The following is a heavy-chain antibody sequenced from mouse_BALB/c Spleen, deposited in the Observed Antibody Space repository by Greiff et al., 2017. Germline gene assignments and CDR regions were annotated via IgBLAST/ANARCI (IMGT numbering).Heavy chain of an antibody. D-gene: IGHD1-1*01. CDR3: AREDYGSSYNYAMDY. CDR2: IYPYNGGT. V-gene: IGHV1S29*02. CDR1: GYTFTDYN. Sequence: VQLQQSGPELVKPGASVKISCKASGYTFTDYNMHWVKQSHGKSLEWIGYIYPYNGGTGYNQKFKSKATLTVDNSSSTAYMELRSLTSEDSAVYYCAREDYGSSYNYAMDYWGQGTSVTVSS. J-gene: IGHJ4*01.